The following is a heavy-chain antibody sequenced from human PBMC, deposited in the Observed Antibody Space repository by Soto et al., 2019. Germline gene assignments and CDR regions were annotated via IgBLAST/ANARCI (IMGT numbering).Heavy chain of an antibody. D-gene: IGHD7-27*01. CDR2: ITYEGSQI. J-gene: IGHJ6*02. CDR1: GFTFPRFG. V-gene: IGHV3-30*18. Sequence: PVGSLRLSCAASGFTFPRFGMHWVRQAPGKGLERVALITYEGSQIYYADAVKGRFTISRDNGDNTLSLQMDNLRTEDTATYFCAKGRGEMNWANYYGLDVWGQGTTVTVSS. CDR3: AKGRGEMNWANYYGLDV.